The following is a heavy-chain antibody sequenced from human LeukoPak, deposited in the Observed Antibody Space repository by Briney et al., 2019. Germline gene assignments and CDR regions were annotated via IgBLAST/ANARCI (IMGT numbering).Heavy chain of an antibody. V-gene: IGHV1-18*01. CDR2: ISAYNGNT. J-gene: IGHJ5*02. CDR3: ARGGYCSGGSCYSPRFDP. D-gene: IGHD2-15*01. CDR1: GYTFTSYG. Sequence: GASVKVSCKASGYTFTSYGISWVRQAPGQGLEWMGWISAYNGNTNYAQKLQGRVTMTTDTSTSTAYMELRSQRSDDTAVYYCARGGYCSGGSCYSPRFDPWGQGTLVTVSS.